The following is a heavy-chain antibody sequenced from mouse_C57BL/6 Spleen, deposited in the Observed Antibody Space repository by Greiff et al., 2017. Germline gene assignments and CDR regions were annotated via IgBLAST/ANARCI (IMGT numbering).Heavy chain of an antibody. J-gene: IGHJ2*01. CDR3: TRDQDYYGSSYGNYFDY. CDR2: ISSGGDYI. CDR1: GFTFSSYA. Sequence: DVMLVESGEGLVKPGGSLKLSCAASGFTFSSYAMSWVRQTPEKRLEWVAYISSGGDYIYYADTVKGRFTISRDNARNTLYLQMSSLKSEDTAMYYCTRDQDYYGSSYGNYFDYCGQGTTLTVSS. D-gene: IGHD1-1*01. V-gene: IGHV5-9-1*02.